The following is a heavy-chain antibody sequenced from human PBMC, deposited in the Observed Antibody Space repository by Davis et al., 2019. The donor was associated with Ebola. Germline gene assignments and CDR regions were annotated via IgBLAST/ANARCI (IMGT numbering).Heavy chain of an antibody. CDR2: ISSSSSYI. Sequence: GGSLRLSCAASGFTFSSYSMNWVRQAPGKGLEWVSSISSSSSYIYYADLVKGRFTISRDNAKNSLYLQMNSLRAEDTAVYYCAREIVVVVAGEFDYWGQGTLVTVSS. D-gene: IGHD2-15*01. V-gene: IGHV3-21*01. CDR3: AREIVVVVAGEFDY. J-gene: IGHJ4*02. CDR1: GFTFSSYS.